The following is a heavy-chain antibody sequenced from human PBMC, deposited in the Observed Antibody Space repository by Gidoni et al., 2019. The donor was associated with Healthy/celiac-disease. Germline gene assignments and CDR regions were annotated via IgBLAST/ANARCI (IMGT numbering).Heavy chain of an antibody. J-gene: IGHJ5*02. Sequence: EVQLVESGGGVVKTGGSIRLSCADSGFTFSNAWMNWVRQAPGKGLEWVVRIKSKTDGGTTDYAEPVKGRFTISRDDSKNTLYLQMNSLKTEDTAVYYCTTGSAGGGGSWGQGTLVTVSS. V-gene: IGHV3-15*07. CDR2: IKSKTDGGTT. CDR3: TTGSAGGGGS. D-gene: IGHD3-16*01. CDR1: GFTFSNAW.